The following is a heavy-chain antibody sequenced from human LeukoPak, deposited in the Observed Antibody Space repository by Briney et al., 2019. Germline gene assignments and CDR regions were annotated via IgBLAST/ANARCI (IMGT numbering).Heavy chain of an antibody. Sequence: SVKVSCKASGGTFTSYAISWVRQAPGQGLEWMGGIIPIFGTANYAQKFQGRVTITADESTSTAYMELSSLRSEDTAVYYCARDGEASGGIFDYWGQGTLVTVSS. CDR3: ARDGEASGGIFDY. D-gene: IGHD2-15*01. J-gene: IGHJ4*02. CDR1: GGTFTSYA. CDR2: IIPIFGTA. V-gene: IGHV1-69*01.